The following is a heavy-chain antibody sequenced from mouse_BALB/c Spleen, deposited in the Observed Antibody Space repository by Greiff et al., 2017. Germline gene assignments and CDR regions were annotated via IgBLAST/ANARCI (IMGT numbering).Heavy chain of an antibody. Sequence: EVNVVESGGGLVQPGGSLRLSCATSGFTFTDYYMSWVRQPPGKALEWLGFIRNKANGYTTEYSASVKGRFTISRDNSQSILYLQMNTLRAEDSATYYCAREHYYYFDYWGQGTTLTVSS. CDR1: GFTFTDYY. CDR3: AREHYYYFDY. V-gene: IGHV7-3*02. CDR2: IRNKANGYTT. D-gene: IGHD1-2*01. J-gene: IGHJ2*01.